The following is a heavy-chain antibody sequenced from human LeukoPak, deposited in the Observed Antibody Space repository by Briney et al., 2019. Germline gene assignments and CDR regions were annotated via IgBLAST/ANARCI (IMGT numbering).Heavy chain of an antibody. D-gene: IGHD2-15*01. Sequence: GGSLRLSCAGSGFTLSSYSMNWVRQAPGEGLEWISYISKNGGIIYYADSVEGRFTVSRDRASDSVYLQMNSPRVEDTAVYYCALGYCSGGRCYHDAFDLWGQGTAVAVSS. CDR1: GFTLSSYS. V-gene: IGHV3-48*01. CDR2: ISKNGGII. J-gene: IGHJ3*01. CDR3: ALGYCSGGRCYHDAFDL.